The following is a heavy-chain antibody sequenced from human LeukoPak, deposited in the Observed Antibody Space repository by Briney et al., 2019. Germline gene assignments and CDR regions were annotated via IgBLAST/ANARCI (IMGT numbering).Heavy chain of an antibody. CDR1: GGPISSYY. CDR2: IYYSGST. CDR3: ARLYSSSWWGAFDI. Sequence: SETLSLTCTVSGGPISSYYWSWIRQPPGKGLEWIGYIYYSGSTNYNPSLKSRVTISVDTSKNQFSLKLSSVTAADTAVYYCARLYSSSWWGAFDIWGQGTMVTVSS. D-gene: IGHD6-13*01. J-gene: IGHJ3*02. V-gene: IGHV4-59*08.